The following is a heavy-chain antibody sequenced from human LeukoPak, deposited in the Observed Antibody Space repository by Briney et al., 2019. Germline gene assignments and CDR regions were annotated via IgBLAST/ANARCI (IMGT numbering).Heavy chain of an antibody. V-gene: IGHV3-53*01. D-gene: IGHD3-3*01. CDR3: ARFLWSGYSDY. J-gene: IGHJ4*02. Sequence: ETLSLTCAVYGGSFSGYYWSWIRQAPGKGLEWVSVIYSGGSTYYADSVKGRFTISRDNSKNTLYLQMNSLRAEDTAVYYCARFLWSGYSDYWGQGTLVTVSS. CDR1: GGSFSGYY. CDR2: IYSGGST.